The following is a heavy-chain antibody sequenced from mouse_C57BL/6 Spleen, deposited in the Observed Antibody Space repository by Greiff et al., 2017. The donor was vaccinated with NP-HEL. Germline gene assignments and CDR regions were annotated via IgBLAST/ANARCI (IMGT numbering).Heavy chain of an antibody. V-gene: IGHV1-9*01. D-gene: IGHD1-1*01. Sequence: QVQLQQSGAELMKPGASVKLSCKATGYTFTGYWIEWVKQRPGHGLEWIGEILPGSGSTNYNEKFKGKATFTADTSSNTAYMQLSSLTTEDSAIYYCATRRDYYGSSYKFDYWGQGTTRTVSS. CDR2: ILPGSGST. J-gene: IGHJ2*01. CDR1: GYTFTGYW. CDR3: ATRRDYYGSSYKFDY.